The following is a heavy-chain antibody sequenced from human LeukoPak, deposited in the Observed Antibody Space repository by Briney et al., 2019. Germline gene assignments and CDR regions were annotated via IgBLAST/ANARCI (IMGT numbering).Heavy chain of an antibody. D-gene: IGHD3-3*01. CDR1: GGPISSYY. CDR2: IYTSGST. Sequence: PSETLSLTCTVSGGPISSYYWSWIRQPAGKGLEWIGRIYTSGSTNYNPSLKSRVTMSVGTSKNQFSLKLSSVTAADTAVYYCARDPGDYDSLTYYYYGMDVWGQGTLVTVSS. V-gene: IGHV4-4*07. J-gene: IGHJ6*02. CDR3: ARDPGDYDSLTYYYYGMDV.